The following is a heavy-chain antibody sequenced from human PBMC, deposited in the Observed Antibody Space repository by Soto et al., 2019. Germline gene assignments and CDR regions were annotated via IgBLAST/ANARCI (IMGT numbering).Heavy chain of an antibody. J-gene: IGHJ2*01. V-gene: IGHV3-21*01. Sequence: GGSLRLSCAASGFTFSSYSMNWVRQAPGKGLEWVSSIRSSSSYIYYADSVKGRFTISRDNAKNSLYLQMNSLRAEDTAVYYCARDLYSSSSNWYFDLWGRGTLVTVSS. D-gene: IGHD6-6*01. CDR2: IRSSSSYI. CDR1: GFTFSSYS. CDR3: ARDLYSSSSNWYFDL.